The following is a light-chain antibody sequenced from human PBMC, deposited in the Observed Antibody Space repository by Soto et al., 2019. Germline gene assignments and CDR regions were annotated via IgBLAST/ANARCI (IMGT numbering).Light chain of an antibody. J-gene: IGLJ1*01. V-gene: IGLV2-14*01. CDR2: EVS. CDR1: SSDVGGYNY. Sequence: QSVLTQPASVSGSPGQSITISCTGTSSDVGGYNYVSWYQQHPGKVPKLMIFEVSNQPSGVSNRFSGSKSGNTASLTISGLQAEDEADYYCSSYTTSRTLVFGPGTKLTVL. CDR3: SSYTTSRTLV.